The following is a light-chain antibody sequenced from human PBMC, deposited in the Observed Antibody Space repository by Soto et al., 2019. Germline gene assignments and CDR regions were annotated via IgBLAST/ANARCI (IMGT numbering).Light chain of an antibody. J-gene: IGKJ5*01. CDR2: GAS. Sequence: ELVMTQSPATLSVSPGADVTLSCRASQSFPSRIAWYHQKPGPAPSLLIYGASTRATGVPDRFSGTGSGTEFTLTISSLKSEDYAVYYCQQYKSWPPITFGQGTRREIK. CDR1: QSFPSR. CDR3: QQYKSWPPIT. V-gene: IGKV3-15*01.